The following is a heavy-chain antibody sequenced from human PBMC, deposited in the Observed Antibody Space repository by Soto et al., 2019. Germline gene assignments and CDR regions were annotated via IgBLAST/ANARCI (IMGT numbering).Heavy chain of an antibody. CDR2: INHSGST. J-gene: IGHJ4*02. CDR1: GGSFSGYY. Sequence: QVQLQQWGAGLLKPSETLSLTCAVYGGSFSGYYWNWIRQPPGKGLEWIGEINHSGSTNYNPSLKSRVTISVDTSKNQFSLKLSSVTAADTAVYYCARGWGALFDYWGKGALVTVSS. D-gene: IGHD7-27*01. CDR3: ARGWGALFDY. V-gene: IGHV4-34*01.